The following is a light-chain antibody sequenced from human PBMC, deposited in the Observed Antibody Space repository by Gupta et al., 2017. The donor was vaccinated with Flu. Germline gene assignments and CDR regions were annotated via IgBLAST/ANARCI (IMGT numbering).Light chain of an antibody. J-gene: IGKJ1*01. CDR1: QSVLYSSNNKNY. V-gene: IGKV4-1*01. Sequence: DIVMSQSPDSLAVSLGESATINSKSSQSVLYSSNNKNYLAWYHQKPGQPPKLLIYWVSTRQAGVPDRFSGCGSGTDFTLTISILQAEDVAVYYCQQYDSTPRTFGQGTKVEIK. CDR2: WVS. CDR3: QQYDSTPRT.